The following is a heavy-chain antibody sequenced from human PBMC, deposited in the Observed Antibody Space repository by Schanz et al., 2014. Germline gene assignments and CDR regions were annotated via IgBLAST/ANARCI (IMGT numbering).Heavy chain of an antibody. Sequence: QVQLVQSGAEVKKPGASVKVSCTASGFNFNNYDINWVRQATGQGLEWMGWISVYNHNKEYDQKFQGRVTMTTDTSTSTAYMALTDLRSDDTAVYYCARDAADFYEILTEEDYWGQGTLVAVSS. V-gene: IGHV1-18*04. CDR1: GFNFNNYD. CDR2: ISVYNHNK. D-gene: IGHD3-9*01. CDR3: ARDAADFYEILTEEDY. J-gene: IGHJ4*02.